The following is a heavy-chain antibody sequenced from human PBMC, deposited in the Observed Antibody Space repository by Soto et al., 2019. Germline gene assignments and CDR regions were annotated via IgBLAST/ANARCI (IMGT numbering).Heavy chain of an antibody. D-gene: IGHD6-13*01. V-gene: IGHV4-4*02. J-gene: IGHJ4*02. Sequence: SETLSLTCAVSSGSISSSNCWSWVRQPPGKGLEWIGEIYHSGSTNYNPSLKSRATISVDKSKNQFSLKLSSVTAADTAVYYCAIRTQLVFDYWGQGTLVTVSS. CDR1: SGSISSSNC. CDR3: AIRTQLVFDY. CDR2: IYHSGST.